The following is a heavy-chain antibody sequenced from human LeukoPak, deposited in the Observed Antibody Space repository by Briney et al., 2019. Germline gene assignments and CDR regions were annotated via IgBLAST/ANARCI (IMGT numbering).Heavy chain of an antibody. V-gene: IGHV1-2*04. CDR3: ARDRGYSYGLVFFDY. J-gene: IGHJ4*02. CDR2: INPNSGGT. Sequence: GASVKVSCKASGYTFTGYYMHWVRQAPGQGLEWMGWINPNSGGTNYAQKFQGWVTMTRDTSISTAYMELSRLRSDDTAVYYCARDRGYSYGLVFFDYWGQGTLVTVSS. D-gene: IGHD5-18*01. CDR1: GYTFTGYY.